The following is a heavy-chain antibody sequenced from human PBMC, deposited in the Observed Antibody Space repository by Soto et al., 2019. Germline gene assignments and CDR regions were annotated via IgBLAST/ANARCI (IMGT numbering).Heavy chain of an antibody. J-gene: IGHJ3*02. Sequence: ASVKVSCKASGYTFTSYYMHWVRQAPGQGLEWMGIINPSGGSTSYAQKSQGRVTMTRDTSTSTVYMELSSLRSEDTAVYYCASPPVGAVAGNEGAFDIWGQGTMVTVSS. D-gene: IGHD6-19*01. CDR1: GYTFTSYY. CDR2: INPSGGST. V-gene: IGHV1-46*01. CDR3: ASPPVGAVAGNEGAFDI.